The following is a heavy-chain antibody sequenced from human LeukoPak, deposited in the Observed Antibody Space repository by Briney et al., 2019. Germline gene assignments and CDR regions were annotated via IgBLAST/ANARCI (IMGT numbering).Heavy chain of an antibody. CDR2: ISYDGSNK. V-gene: IGHV3-30*18. CDR3: AKDPSYGFGFINY. Sequence: PGGSLRLSCAASGFTFSSYWMSWVRQAPGKGLEWVAVISYDGSNKYYADSVKGRFTISRDNSKNTLYLQMNSLRAEDTAVYYCAKDPSYGFGFINYWGQGTLVTVSS. D-gene: IGHD5-18*01. CDR1: GFTFSSYW. J-gene: IGHJ4*02.